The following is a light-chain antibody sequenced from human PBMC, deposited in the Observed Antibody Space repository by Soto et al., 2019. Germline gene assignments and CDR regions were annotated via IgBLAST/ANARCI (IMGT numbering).Light chain of an antibody. CDR3: CSYAGSYTWV. Sequence: QSALTQPRSVSGSPGQSVTISCTGTSSDVGGYNYVSWYQQHPGKAPELMIYDVSKRPSGVPDRFSGSKSGNTASLTISGFQAEDEADYYCCSYAGSYTWVFDGGTKVTVL. J-gene: IGLJ3*02. CDR1: SSDVGGYNY. CDR2: DVS. V-gene: IGLV2-11*01.